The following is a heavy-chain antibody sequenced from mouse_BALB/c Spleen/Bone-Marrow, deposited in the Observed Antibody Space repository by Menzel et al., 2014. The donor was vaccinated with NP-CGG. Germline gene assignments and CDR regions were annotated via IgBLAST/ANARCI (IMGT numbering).Heavy chain of an antibody. CDR2: IWGDGST. Sequence: VKLVESGPGLVAPSQSLSITCTVSGFSLTGYGVSWVRQSPGKGPEWLGMIWGDGSTDYNSALKSRLSISKDNSKSQVFLKMNSLQTDDTARYYCARDSFLITRALDYWGQGTSVTVSS. D-gene: IGHD2-4*01. CDR3: ARDSFLITRALDY. CDR1: GFSLTGYG. J-gene: IGHJ4*01. V-gene: IGHV2-6-7*01.